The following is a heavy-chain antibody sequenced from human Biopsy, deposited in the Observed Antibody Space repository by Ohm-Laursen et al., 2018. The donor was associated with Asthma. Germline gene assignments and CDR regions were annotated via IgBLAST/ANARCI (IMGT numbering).Heavy chain of an antibody. V-gene: IGHV3-30*07. J-gene: IGHJ4*02. CDR3: GRERSYMVDY. Sequence: SLRLSCAALGFSFSNFAIHWVRQAPGKGLEWVGVISKDASTQHYADSVKGRFTISRDNSKNTLYLQMNSLRAEDTALYYCGRERSYMVDYWGQGTLVIVSS. CDR2: ISKDASTQ. CDR1: GFSFSNFA. D-gene: IGHD3-10*01.